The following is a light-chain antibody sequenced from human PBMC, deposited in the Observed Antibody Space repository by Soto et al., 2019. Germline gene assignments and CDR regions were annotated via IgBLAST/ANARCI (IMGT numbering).Light chain of an antibody. CDR2: KVS. J-gene: IGKJ1*01. V-gene: IGKV2-30*01. CDR3: VQGTHWPRT. Sequence: DVVMTQSPLFLLVTLGQPASISCRSSESLVFSDGNTYLTWLHQRPGQSPRRLIYKVSKRGSGVPDRFSGSGSGTDFTLKISRVEAEDVGLYYCVQGTHWPRTFGQGTKVEIK. CDR1: ESLVFSDGNTY.